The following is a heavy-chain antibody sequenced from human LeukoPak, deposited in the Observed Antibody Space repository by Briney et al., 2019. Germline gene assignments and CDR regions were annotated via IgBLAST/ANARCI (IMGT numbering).Heavy chain of an antibody. D-gene: IGHD1-26*01. CDR1: GLTFSRDW. CDR2: IWYDGSNK. Sequence: GGSLRLSCEGFGLTFSRDWMSWVRQAPGKGLEWVAVIWYDGSNKYYADSVKGRFTISRDNSKNTLYLQMNSLRAEDTAVYYCARDWGPDSGSYYEVVLGYWGQGTLVTVSS. CDR3: ARDWGPDSGSYYEVVLGY. V-gene: IGHV3-33*07. J-gene: IGHJ4*02.